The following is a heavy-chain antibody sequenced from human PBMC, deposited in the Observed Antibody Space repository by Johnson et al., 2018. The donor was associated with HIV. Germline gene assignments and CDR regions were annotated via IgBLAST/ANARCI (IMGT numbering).Heavy chain of an antibody. CDR2: IYSRGST. CDR1: GFIFGDYG. CDR3: ARDPIRGYGDYEDDAFDI. D-gene: IGHD4-17*01. J-gene: IGHJ3*02. Sequence: VQLVESGGGVLRPGGSLRLSCEGFGFIFGDYGLSWVRQRPGKGLQWVSVIYSRGSTYYADPVKGRFTISRDNSKNTLYLQMHSLRAEDTAVYYCARDPIRGYGDYEDDAFDIWGQGTMVTVSS. V-gene: IGHV3-66*01.